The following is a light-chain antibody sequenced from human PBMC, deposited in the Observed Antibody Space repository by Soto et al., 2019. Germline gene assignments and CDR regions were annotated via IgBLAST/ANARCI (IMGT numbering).Light chain of an antibody. Sequence: SYELTQPPSVSVSPGQTARITCSGDALPKQYAYWYQQKPGQAPVLVIYKDSERPSGIPERFSGASSGTTVTLTIRGVQAEDEADYYCQSADSSGHVVFGGGTQLTVL. CDR2: KDS. CDR3: QSADSSGHVV. J-gene: IGLJ2*01. V-gene: IGLV3-25*03. CDR1: ALPKQY.